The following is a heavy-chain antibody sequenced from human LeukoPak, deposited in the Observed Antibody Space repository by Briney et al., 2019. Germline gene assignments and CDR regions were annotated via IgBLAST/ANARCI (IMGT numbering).Heavy chain of an antibody. CDR1: GGSFSGYY. J-gene: IGHJ6*04. V-gene: IGHV4-34*01. D-gene: IGHD2-2*02. CDR2: IDHSGST. Sequence: SETLSLTCAVYGGSFSGYYWSWIRQPPGQGLEWIGEIDHSGSTNYNPSLKSRVTISVDTSKNQFSLKLSSVTAADTAVYYCARVPKGYCSSTSCYNRYYYGMDVWGKGTTVTVSS. CDR3: ARVPKGYCSSTSCYNRYYYGMDV.